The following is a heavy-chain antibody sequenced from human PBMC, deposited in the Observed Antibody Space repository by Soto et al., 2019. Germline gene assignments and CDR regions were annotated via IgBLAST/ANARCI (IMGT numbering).Heavy chain of an antibody. D-gene: IGHD3-9*01. V-gene: IGHV4-61*01. Sequence: SETLSLTCTVSGGSVSSGNYYWSWIRQPPGKGLEWIGFIYYSGSSSYNPSLKSRVTMSLDTSNNQFSLKLTSVTAADTAVYYCARDRGNILTDYTAGYYYGMDVWSQGTTVTVSS. CDR1: GGSVSSGNYY. CDR3: ARDRGNILTDYTAGYYYGMDV. CDR2: IYYSGSS. J-gene: IGHJ6*02.